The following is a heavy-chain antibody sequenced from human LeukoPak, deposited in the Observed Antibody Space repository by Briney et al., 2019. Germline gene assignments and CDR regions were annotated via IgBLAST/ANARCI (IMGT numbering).Heavy chain of an antibody. Sequence: SETLSLTXTVSGGSISSSAYYWGWIRQPPGKGLEWIGSIYYTGNTYYNPSLKSRVTISVDTSNNQFFLKLTSVAAADTAVYYCARRNWNYENWLDPWGQRTLVTVSS. D-gene: IGHD1-7*01. CDR2: IYYTGNT. J-gene: IGHJ5*02. V-gene: IGHV4-39*01. CDR3: ARRNWNYENWLDP. CDR1: GGSISSSAYY.